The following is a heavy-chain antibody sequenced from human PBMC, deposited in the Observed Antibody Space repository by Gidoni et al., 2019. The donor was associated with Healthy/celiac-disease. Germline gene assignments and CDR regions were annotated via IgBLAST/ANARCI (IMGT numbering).Heavy chain of an antibody. V-gene: IGHV3-13*01. CDR1: GFTFSSYD. Sequence: EVQLVESGGGLVQPGGSLRLSCAASGFTFSSYDMHWVRHATGKGLEWVAAIGTAGDTYYPGSVKGRFTISRENAKNSLYLQMNSLRAGDTAVYYCARGLGIPKDCSSTSCYRRHFLGWFDPWGQGTLVTVSS. CDR2: IGTAGDT. CDR3: ARGLGIPKDCSSTSCYRRHFLGWFDP. D-gene: IGHD2-2*01. J-gene: IGHJ5*02.